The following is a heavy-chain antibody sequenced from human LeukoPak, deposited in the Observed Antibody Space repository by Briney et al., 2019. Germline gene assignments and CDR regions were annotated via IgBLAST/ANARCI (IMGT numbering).Heavy chain of an antibody. D-gene: IGHD3-3*01. J-gene: IGHJ6*03. CDR2: FDPEDGET. V-gene: IGHV1-24*01. CDR3: ATEVPSITIFGVVSLMDV. Sequence: ASVKVSCKVSGYTLTELSMRWVRQAPGKGLEWMGGFDPEDGETIYAQKFQGRVTMTEDTSTDTAYMELSSLRSEDTAVYYCATEVPSITIFGVVSLMDVWGKGTTVTVSS. CDR1: GYTLTELS.